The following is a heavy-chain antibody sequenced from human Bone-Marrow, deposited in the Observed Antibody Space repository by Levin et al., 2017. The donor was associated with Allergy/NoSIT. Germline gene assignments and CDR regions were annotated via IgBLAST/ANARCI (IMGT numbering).Heavy chain of an antibody. D-gene: IGHD3-10*01. CDR1: GYTFTSYD. V-gene: IGHV1-8*01. CDR3: ARAQGAGGSYYSWWFDP. J-gene: IGHJ5*02. CDR2: MNPNSGNT. Sequence: ASVKVSCKASGYTFTSYDINWVRQATGQGLEWMGWMNPNSGNTGYAQKFQGRVTITRNTSISTAYMELSSLRSEDTAVYYCARAQGAGGSYYSWWFDPWGQGTLVTVSS.